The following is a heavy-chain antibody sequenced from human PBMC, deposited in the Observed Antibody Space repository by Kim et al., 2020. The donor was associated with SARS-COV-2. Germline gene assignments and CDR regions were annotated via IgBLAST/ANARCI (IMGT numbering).Heavy chain of an antibody. CDR2: IDPSDSYT. D-gene: IGHD6-19*01. Sequence: GESLKISCKGSGYSFTSYWISWVRQMPGKGLEWMGRIDPSDSYTNYSPSFQGHVTISADKSISTAYLQWSSLKASDTAMYYCAKEPGYSGWAEPLDYWGQGTLVTVSS. J-gene: IGHJ4*02. CDR3: AKEPGYSGWAEPLDY. CDR1: GYSFTSYW. V-gene: IGHV5-10-1*01.